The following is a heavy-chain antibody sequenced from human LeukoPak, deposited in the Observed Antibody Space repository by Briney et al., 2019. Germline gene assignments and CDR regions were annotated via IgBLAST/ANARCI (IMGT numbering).Heavy chain of an antibody. CDR2: INHSGST. V-gene: IGHV4-30-2*01. D-gene: IGHD4-17*01. CDR1: GGSISSGGYS. Sequence: SETLSLTCAVSGGSISSGGYSWSWIRQPPGKGLEWIGYINHSGSTYYNPSLKSRVTISVDRSKNQFSLKLSSVTAADTAVYYCARATVTKRGGYYFDSWGQGTLVTVSS. CDR3: ARATVTKRGGYYFDS. J-gene: IGHJ4*02.